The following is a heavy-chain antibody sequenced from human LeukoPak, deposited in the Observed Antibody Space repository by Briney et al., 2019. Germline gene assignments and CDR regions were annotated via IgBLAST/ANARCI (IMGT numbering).Heavy chain of an antibody. J-gene: IGHJ5*02. CDR2: INHSGST. CDR3: AVRYSSLTAWFDP. D-gene: IGHD6-13*01. V-gene: IGHV4-34*01. Sequence: PSETLSLTCAVYGGSFSGYYWSWIRQPPGKGLEWIGEINHSGSTNYNPSLKSRVTISVDTSKNQFSLKLSSVTAADTAVYYCAVRYSSLTAWFDPWGQGTLVTVSS. CDR1: GGSFSGYY.